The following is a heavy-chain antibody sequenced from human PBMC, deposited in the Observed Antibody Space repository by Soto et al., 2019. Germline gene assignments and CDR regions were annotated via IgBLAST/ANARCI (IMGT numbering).Heavy chain of an antibody. CDR1: GGSISSYY. J-gene: IGHJ6*02. CDR2: IYYSGST. V-gene: IGHV4-59*01. Sequence: PSETLSLTCTVSGGSISSYYWSWIRQPPGKGLEWIGYIYYSGSTNYNPSLKSRVTISVDTSKNQFSLKLSSVTAADTAVYYCARDGGTIFGVVNDYYGMDVWGQGTTVTVS. D-gene: IGHD3-3*01. CDR3: ARDGGTIFGVVNDYYGMDV.